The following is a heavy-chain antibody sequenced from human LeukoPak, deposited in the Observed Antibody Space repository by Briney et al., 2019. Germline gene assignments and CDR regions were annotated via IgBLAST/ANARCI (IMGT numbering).Heavy chain of an antibody. CDR2: ISGSGGST. V-gene: IGHV3-23*01. Sequence: PGGSLRLSCAASGFTFSSCAMSWVRQAPGKGLEWVSAISGSGGSTYYADSVKGRFTISRDNSKNTLYLQMNSLRAEDTAVYYCGKDEAVVRVFDYWGQGTLVTVSS. J-gene: IGHJ4*02. CDR1: GFTFSSCA. D-gene: IGHD3-10*01. CDR3: GKDEAVVRVFDY.